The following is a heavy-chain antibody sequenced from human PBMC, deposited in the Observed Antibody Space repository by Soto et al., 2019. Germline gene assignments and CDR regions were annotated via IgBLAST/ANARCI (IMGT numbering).Heavy chain of an antibody. V-gene: IGHV4-31*03. D-gene: IGHD2-15*01. Sequence: PSETLSLTCTVSGGSISSVGYHRSWIRQHPGKGLEWIGYIYYSGSTYYNPSLKSRVTISVDTSKNQFSLKLSSVTAADTAVYYCARDRGVVVAANRRSRAFDIWGQGTMVTVSS. J-gene: IGHJ3*02. CDR1: GGSISSVGYH. CDR3: ARDRGVVVAANRRSRAFDI. CDR2: IYYSGST.